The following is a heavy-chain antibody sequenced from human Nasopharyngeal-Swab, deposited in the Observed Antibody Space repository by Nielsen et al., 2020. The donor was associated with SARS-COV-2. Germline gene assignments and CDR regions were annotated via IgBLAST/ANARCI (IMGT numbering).Heavy chain of an antibody. CDR2: INHRGTT. J-gene: IGHJ4*02. CDR3: ARGHRSISMIVVVIATAHFYFDS. D-gene: IGHD3-22*01. V-gene: IGHV4-34*01. Sequence: SETLSLTCAVYGGSFSGYYWSWLRQPPGKGLEWIGEINHRGTTSSNPSLKSRVTISSDTSKNQFSLKLSSVTAADTAVYYCARGHRSISMIVVVIATAHFYFDSWGRGTLVTVTS. CDR1: GGSFSGYY.